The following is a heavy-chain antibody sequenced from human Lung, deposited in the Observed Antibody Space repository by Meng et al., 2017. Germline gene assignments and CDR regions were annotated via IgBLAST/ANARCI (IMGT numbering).Heavy chain of an antibody. Sequence: VQLFESGWSLVPPWGSLCLSCAASGFTFSTHWLHWDRHAPGKGLEWVSRITGDGSSTIYADSVQGRFTMSRDNAKNTLSLKMNSLRAEDTAVYYCAIGGVTTDDWGQGTLVTVSS. CDR2: ITGDGSST. V-gene: IGHV3-74*01. D-gene: IGHD3-22*01. J-gene: IGHJ4*02. CDR3: AIGGVTTDD. CDR1: GFTFSTHW.